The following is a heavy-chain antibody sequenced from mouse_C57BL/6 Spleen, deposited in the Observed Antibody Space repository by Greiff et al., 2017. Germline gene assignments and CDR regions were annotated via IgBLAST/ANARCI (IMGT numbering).Heavy chain of an antibody. CDR3: ARTDRNTYWYFCD. Sequence: EVHLVESGGGLVKPGGSLKLSCAASGFTFSDYGMHWVRQAPEKGLEWVAYISSGRGTIYYADTVKGRFTISRDNAKNTLFLQMTSLRSEDKDMYYCARTDRNTYWYFCDWGTGTTVTVSS. V-gene: IGHV5-17*01. CDR1: GFTFSDYG. J-gene: IGHJ1*03. D-gene: IGHD2-14*01. CDR2: ISSGRGTI.